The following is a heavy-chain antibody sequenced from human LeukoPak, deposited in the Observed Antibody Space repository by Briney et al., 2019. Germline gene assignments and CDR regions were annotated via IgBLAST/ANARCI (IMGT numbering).Heavy chain of an antibody. J-gene: IGHJ3*02. CDR3: ARDWSDKDAFDI. CDR1: GLALSNYW. Sequence: GGSLRLSCAAAGLALSNYWMSWVRQAPGKGLEWVANIKKDGSEKYYVDSVKGRFTISRDNAKNSLYLQMNGLRAEDTAVYYCARDWSDKDAFDIWGQGTMVTVSS. CDR2: IKKDGSEK. D-gene: IGHD3-3*01. V-gene: IGHV3-7*03.